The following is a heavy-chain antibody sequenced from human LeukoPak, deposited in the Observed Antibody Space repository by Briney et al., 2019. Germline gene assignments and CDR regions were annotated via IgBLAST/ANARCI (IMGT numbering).Heavy chain of an antibody. J-gene: IGHJ4*02. CDR2: TYYRSKWYN. CDR1: GDSVSSNSAA. V-gene: IGHV6-1*01. CDR3: AREGRHLPGYSSGWFVPDQYFDY. Sequence: SQTLSLTCAISGDSVSSNSAAWNWIRQSPSRGLEWLGRTYYRSKWYNDYAVSVKSRITINPDTSKNQFSLQLNSVTPEDTAVYYCAREGRHLPGYSSGWFVPDQYFDYWGQGTLVTVSS. D-gene: IGHD6-19*01.